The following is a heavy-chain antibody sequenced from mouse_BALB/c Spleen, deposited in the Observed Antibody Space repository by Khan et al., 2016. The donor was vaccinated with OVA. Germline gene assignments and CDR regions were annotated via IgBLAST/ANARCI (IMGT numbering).Heavy chain of an antibody. V-gene: IGHV5-6-4*01. CDR2: ITSGGSYT. CDR1: GFTFSSYS. Sequence: EVELVESGGGLVKPGGSLRLSCAASGFTFSSYSMSWVRQTPEKRLEWVATITSGGSYTYSPDSVPGRFTISRDNAKNTLYLQMSSLKSEDTAIYYCTRDRNYYGSSFYFDYWGQGTTLTVSS. CDR3: TRDRNYYGSSFYFDY. J-gene: IGHJ2*01. D-gene: IGHD1-1*01.